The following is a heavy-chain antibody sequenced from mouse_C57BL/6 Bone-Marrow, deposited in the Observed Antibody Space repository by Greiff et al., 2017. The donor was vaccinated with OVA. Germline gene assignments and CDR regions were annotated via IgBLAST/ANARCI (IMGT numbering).Heavy chain of an antibody. J-gene: IGHJ1*03. V-gene: IGHV1-81*01. Sequence: QVQLQQSGAELARPGASVKLSCKASGYTFTSYGISWVKQRTGQGLEWIGEIYPRSGNTYYNEKFKGKATLTADKSYSTAYMELRRLTSEDSAVYFCAKPLIYYYGSSPYWYFDVWGTGTTVTVSS. CDR3: AKPLIYYYGSSPYWYFDV. D-gene: IGHD1-1*01. CDR1: GYTFTSYG. CDR2: IYPRSGNT.